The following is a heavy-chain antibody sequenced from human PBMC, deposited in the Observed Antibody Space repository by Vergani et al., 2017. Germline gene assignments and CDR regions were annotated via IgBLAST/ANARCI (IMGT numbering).Heavy chain of an antibody. J-gene: IGHJ4*02. Sequence: QVQLVESGGGVVQPGRSLRLSCVASGFTFSSYAMHWVRQAPGKGLERVAVISYDGSNKYYADSVKGRFTISRDNSKNTLYLQMNSLRAEDTAVYYCARAFAVASRRVFWYWGQGTLVTVSS. CDR2: ISYDGSNK. V-gene: IGHV3-30-3*01. CDR1: GFTFSSYA. D-gene: IGHD6-19*01. CDR3: ARAFAVASRRVFWY.